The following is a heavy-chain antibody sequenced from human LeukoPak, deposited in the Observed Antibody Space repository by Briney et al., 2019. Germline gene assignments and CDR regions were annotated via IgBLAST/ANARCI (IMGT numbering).Heavy chain of an antibody. Sequence: SETLSLTCTVSGGSISSGGYYWSWIRQHPGKGLEWIGYIYYSGSTYYNPSLKSRVTISVDTSKNQFSLKLSSVTAADTAVYYCARVGMATMELDYWGQGTLVTVSS. D-gene: IGHD5-24*01. CDR3: ARVGMATMELDY. CDR1: GGSISSGGYY. CDR2: IYYSGST. J-gene: IGHJ4*02. V-gene: IGHV4-31*03.